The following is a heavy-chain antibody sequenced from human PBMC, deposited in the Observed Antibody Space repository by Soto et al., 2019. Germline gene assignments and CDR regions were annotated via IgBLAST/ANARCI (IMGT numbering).Heavy chain of an antibody. V-gene: IGHV3-11*01. J-gene: IGHJ6*02. D-gene: IGHD3-16*02. CDR3: ASWPLLLGELSLHTSDRDYYGMDV. Sequence: GGSLRLSCAASGFTFSDYYMSWIRQAPGKGLEWVSYISSSGSTIYYADSVKGRFTISRDNAKNSLYLQMNSLRAEDTAVYYCASWPLLLGELSLHTSDRDYYGMDVWGQGTTVTVSS. CDR1: GFTFSDYY. CDR2: ISSSGSTI.